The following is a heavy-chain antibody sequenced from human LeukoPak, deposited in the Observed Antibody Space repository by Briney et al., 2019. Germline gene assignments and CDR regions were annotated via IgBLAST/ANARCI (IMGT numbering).Heavy chain of an antibody. Sequence: SETLSLTCTVSGGSISSSSSYWGWIRQPPGKGLEWIGSIYYSGSTYYNPSLKSRVTISVDTSKNQFSLKLSSVTAADTAVYYCASLPIVVVPAFYYYYYYGMDVWGQGTTVTVSS. CDR1: GGSISSSSSY. D-gene: IGHD2-2*01. V-gene: IGHV4-39*01. CDR3: ASLPIVVVPAFYYYYYYGMDV. CDR2: IYYSGST. J-gene: IGHJ6*02.